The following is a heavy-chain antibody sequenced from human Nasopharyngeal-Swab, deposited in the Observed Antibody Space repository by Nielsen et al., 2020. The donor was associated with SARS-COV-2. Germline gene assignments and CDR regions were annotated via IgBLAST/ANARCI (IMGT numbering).Heavy chain of an antibody. CDR2: ISAYNGNT. V-gene: IGHV1-18*01. D-gene: IGHD1-14*01. CDR1: GYTFTSYG. Sequence: ASVKVSCKASGYTFTSYGISWVRQAPGQGLEWMGWISAYNGNTNYAQKLQGRVTMTTDTSTSTAYMELRSLRSDDTAVYYCARGRISDRTYSYYMDVWGKGTTVTVSS. J-gene: IGHJ6*03. CDR3: ARGRISDRTYSYYMDV.